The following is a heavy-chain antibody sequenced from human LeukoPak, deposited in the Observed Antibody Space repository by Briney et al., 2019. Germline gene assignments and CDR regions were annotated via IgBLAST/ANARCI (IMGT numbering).Heavy chain of an antibody. D-gene: IGHD6-13*01. Sequence: PGGSLRLSCAASGFTFSSYSMTWVRQTPGKGLEWVSYISSSSSTIYYADSVKGRFTISRDNAKNSLYLQMNSLRAEDTAVYYCARALGTGIAAAGMYYWGQGTLVTVSS. V-gene: IGHV3-48*04. CDR3: ARALGTGIAAAGMYY. J-gene: IGHJ4*02. CDR1: GFTFSSYS. CDR2: ISSSSSTI.